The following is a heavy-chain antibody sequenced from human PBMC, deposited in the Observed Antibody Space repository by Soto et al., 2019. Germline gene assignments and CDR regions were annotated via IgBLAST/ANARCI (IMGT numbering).Heavy chain of an antibody. D-gene: IGHD2-2*01. V-gene: IGHV3-48*03. CDR1: GFSFTNYE. CDR3: GRDWSSTSPHLFDN. J-gene: IGHJ4*02. CDR2: IGLRGDTI. Sequence: EGSLRLSCAVSGFSFTNYEMNWVRQAPGKGLEWIAYIGLRGDTIYYADSVKGRFTISSDHAKNSLELHMNSIRADDTALYYFGRDWSSTSPHLFDNRGRGTQVTVSS.